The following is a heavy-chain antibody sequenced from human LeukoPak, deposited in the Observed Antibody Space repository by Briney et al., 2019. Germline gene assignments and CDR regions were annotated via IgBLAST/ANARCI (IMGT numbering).Heavy chain of an antibody. J-gene: IGHJ4*02. D-gene: IGHD1-26*01. CDR1: GGSISSSSYY. Sequence: SETLSLTCTVSGGSISSSSYYWGWIRQPPGKGLEWIGSIYYSGSTYYNPSLKSRVTIPVDRSKNQFSLKLSSVTAADTAVYYCASLYMGATYYFDYWGQGTLVTVSS. CDR2: IYYSGST. V-gene: IGHV4-39*07. CDR3: ASLYMGATYYFDY.